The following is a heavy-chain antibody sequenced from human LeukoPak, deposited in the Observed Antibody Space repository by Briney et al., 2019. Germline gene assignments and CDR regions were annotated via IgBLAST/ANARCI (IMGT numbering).Heavy chain of an antibody. CDR1: GDSISSSY. D-gene: IGHD3-10*01. V-gene: IGHV4-59*08. CDR2: IYYSKST. Sequence: PPETLSLTCTVSGDSISSSYWSWIRQPPGRGLEWIGHIYYSKSTTYNPSLKSRLTMSIDTSKNQFSLKLSSVTAADTAVYYCARHYSSGTYPLDYWGQGTLVTVSS. CDR3: ARHYSSGTYPLDY. J-gene: IGHJ4*02.